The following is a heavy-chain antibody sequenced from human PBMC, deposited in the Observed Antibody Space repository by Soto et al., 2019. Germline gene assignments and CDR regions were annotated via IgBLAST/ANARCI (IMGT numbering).Heavy chain of an antibody. V-gene: IGHV3-23*01. Sequence: GGSLRLSCAASGFSFSSYAMSWVRQAPGKGLEWVSVISGSGGTDYADSVKGRFTISRDSSKSTLYLRMNNLRADDTAVYYCAKGASYGSRSYPLDPWGQGTLVTVSS. CDR3: AKGASYGSRSYPLDP. CDR1: GFSFSSYA. D-gene: IGHD3-10*01. CDR2: ISGSGGT. J-gene: IGHJ5*02.